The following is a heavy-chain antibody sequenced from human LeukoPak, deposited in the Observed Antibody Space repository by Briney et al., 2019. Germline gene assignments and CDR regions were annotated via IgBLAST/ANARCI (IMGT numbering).Heavy chain of an antibody. CDR2: IGADGDT. CDR1: GFTFSSYD. V-gene: IGHV3-13*01. CDR3: ARGKHNWFDP. J-gene: IGHJ5*02. D-gene: IGHD2-21*01. Sequence: GGSLRLSCAASGFTFSSYDMHWVRQGIGKGLEWVSGIGADGDTYYPGSLKGRFTISRENAKNSLYLQMNSLRAGDTAVYYCARGKHNWFDPWGQGTLVTVSS.